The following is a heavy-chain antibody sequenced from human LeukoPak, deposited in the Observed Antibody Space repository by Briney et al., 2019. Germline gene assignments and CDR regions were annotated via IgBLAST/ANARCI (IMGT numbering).Heavy chain of an antibody. Sequence: PSETLSLTCTVSGGSISSGGYFWSWIRQYPGKGLEWIGYISYSGSTYYNPILKGRVTISVDTSKNQFSLKLRSVTAADTAVYYCAREVEYYDSSGYSNYFDYWGQGTLVTVSS. D-gene: IGHD3-22*01. CDR3: AREVEYYDSSGYSNYFDY. CDR2: ISYSGST. CDR1: GGSISSGGYF. J-gene: IGHJ4*02. V-gene: IGHV4-31*03.